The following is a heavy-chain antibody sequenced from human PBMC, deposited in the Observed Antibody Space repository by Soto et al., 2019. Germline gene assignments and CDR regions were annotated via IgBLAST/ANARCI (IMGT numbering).Heavy chain of an antibody. D-gene: IGHD5-12*01. CDR3: ARSGDNYDLLDY. CDR2: SSNSGTFT. CDR1: GDTISDYY. V-gene: IGHV3-11*06. J-gene: IGHJ4*02. Sequence: PAGSLTLTCEVSGDTISDYYISWFRQEPGKGLEWISYSSNSGTFTKYADSVKGRFSISRDNTKNLLFLQMNSLRAEDTALYYCARSGDNYDLLDYCGQGTPVTVSS.